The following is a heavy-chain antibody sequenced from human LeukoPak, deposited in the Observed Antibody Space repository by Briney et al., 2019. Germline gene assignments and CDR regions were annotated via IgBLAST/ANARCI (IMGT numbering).Heavy chain of an antibody. J-gene: IGHJ4*02. Sequence: ASVKVSCKASGYTFTGYYMHWVRQAPGQGLEWMGWINPNSGGTNYAQKFQGRFTMTRDTSISTAYMELSRLRSDDTAVYYCAREDGYNHYYFDYWGQGTLVTVSS. V-gene: IGHV1-2*02. D-gene: IGHD5-24*01. CDR3: AREDGYNHYYFDY. CDR2: INPNSGGT. CDR1: GYTFTGYY.